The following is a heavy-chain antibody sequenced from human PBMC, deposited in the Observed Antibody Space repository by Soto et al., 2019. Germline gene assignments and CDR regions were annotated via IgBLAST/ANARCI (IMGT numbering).Heavy chain of an antibody. CDR1: GFSFGNYW. CDR3: AKEGGYCSSTSCYGRVYY. CDR2: IKQDGGEK. Sequence: GSLRLSCTASGFSFGNYWMIWVRQAPGKGLEWVANIKQDGGEKDYVDSVKGRFTVSRDNYKKSLYLQMNSLRAEDTAVYYCAKEGGYCSSTSCYGRVYYWGQGP. D-gene: IGHD2-2*03. J-gene: IGHJ4*02. V-gene: IGHV3-7*01.